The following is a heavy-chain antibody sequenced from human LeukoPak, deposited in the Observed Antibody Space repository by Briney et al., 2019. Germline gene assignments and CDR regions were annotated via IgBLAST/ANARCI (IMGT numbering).Heavy chain of an antibody. Sequence: GGSLRLSCAASGFTFSSYAMHWARQAPGKGLEWVAVISYDGSNKYYADSVKGRFTISRDNSKNTLYLQMRSLRAEDTAVYYCASGDGLRDVSCFDYWGQGTLVTVSS. D-gene: IGHD3-16*01. CDR1: GFTFSSYA. V-gene: IGHV3-30*04. J-gene: IGHJ4*02. CDR2: ISYDGSNK. CDR3: ASGDGLRDVSCFDY.